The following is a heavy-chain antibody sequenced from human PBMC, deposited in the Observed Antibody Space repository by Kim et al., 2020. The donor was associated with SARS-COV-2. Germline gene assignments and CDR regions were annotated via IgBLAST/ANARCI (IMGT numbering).Heavy chain of an antibody. CDR3: ARGGITMVRGVPRWFDP. V-gene: IGHV4-59*09. D-gene: IGHD3-10*01. J-gene: IGHJ5*02. Sequence: PKRQVTISVDTSKNQFSLKLSSVTAADTAVYYCARGGITMVRGVPRWFDPWGQGTLVTVSS.